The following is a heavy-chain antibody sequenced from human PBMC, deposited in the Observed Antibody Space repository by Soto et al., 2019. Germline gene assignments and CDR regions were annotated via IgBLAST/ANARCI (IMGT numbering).Heavy chain of an antibody. Sequence: LSLSCAASGFTFTNYSMNWVRQAPGRGLEWVASISSSSSYIYYAESVRGRFTVYRDNAGNSLYLRMNSLRAEDTAVYYCVRDSQPPAREVYGLGWWLCFDPWGQGTLVTVSS. CDR3: VRDSQPPAREVYGLGWWLCFDP. D-gene: IGHD2-8*01. V-gene: IGHV3-21*01. J-gene: IGHJ5*02. CDR2: ISSSSSYI. CDR1: GFTFTNYS.